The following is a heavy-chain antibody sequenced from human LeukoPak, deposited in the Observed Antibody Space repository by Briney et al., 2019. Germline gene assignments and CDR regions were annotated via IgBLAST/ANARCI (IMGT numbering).Heavy chain of an antibody. CDR3: ASSGSYRFDY. Sequence: GGSLRLSCAASGFTFSSYAMSWVRQVPGKGLEWVSHITASGTAMFYADSVKGRFTISRDNAKNSLYLQMNSLRDEDTAVYYCASSGSYRFDYWGQGTLVTVSS. V-gene: IGHV3-48*02. CDR1: GFTFSSYA. D-gene: IGHD1-26*01. CDR2: ITASGTAM. J-gene: IGHJ4*02.